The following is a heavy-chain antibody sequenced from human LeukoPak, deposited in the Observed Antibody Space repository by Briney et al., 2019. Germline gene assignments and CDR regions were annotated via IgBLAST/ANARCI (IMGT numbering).Heavy chain of an antibody. CDR1: GFTFSIYG. D-gene: IGHD3-9*01. V-gene: IGHV3-30*18. CDR2: ISYDGSNK. J-gene: IGHJ6*03. CDR3: TKDRVLTLYMDV. Sequence: GGSLRLSCAASGFTFSIYGIHWVRQAPGKGLEWVALISYDGSNKYYADSVKGRFTISRDNSKNTLYLQMNNLRAEDTAVYYCTKDRVLTLYMDVWGKGTTVTVSS.